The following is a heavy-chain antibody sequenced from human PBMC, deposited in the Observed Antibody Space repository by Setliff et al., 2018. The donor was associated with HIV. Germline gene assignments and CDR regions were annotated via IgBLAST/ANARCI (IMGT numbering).Heavy chain of an antibody. CDR1: GYTFTSYG. CDR3: ARDRASVRDTIFGGAQYYYYMDV. J-gene: IGHJ6*03. D-gene: IGHD3-3*01. V-gene: IGHV1-18*01. Sequence: ASVKVSCKASGYTFTSYGISWVRQAPGQGLEWMGWINPNSGDTRYAQRFQGRVTMTRDTSTNTAYMELNSLTSDDTAVYYCARDRASVRDTIFGGAQYYYYMDVWGKGTTVTVSS. CDR2: INPNSGDT.